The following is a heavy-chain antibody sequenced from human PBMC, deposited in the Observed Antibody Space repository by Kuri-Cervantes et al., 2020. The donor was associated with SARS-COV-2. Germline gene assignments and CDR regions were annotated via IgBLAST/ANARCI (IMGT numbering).Heavy chain of an antibody. CDR1: GLTLNSYT. CDR3: AKDVSTYYYDS. V-gene: IGHV3-21*01. J-gene: IGHJ4*02. D-gene: IGHD3-22*01. Sequence: GGSLRLSCAASGLTLNSYTMNWVRQAPGKGLEWVSSMSSSGSDIFYADSVKGRFTVSRDNAENSLYLQMNSLRVEDTAVYYCAKDVSTYYYDSWGQGTLVTVSS. CDR2: MSSSGSDI.